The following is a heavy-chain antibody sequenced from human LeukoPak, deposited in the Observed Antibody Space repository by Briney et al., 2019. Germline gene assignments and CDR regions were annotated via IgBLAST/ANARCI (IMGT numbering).Heavy chain of an antibody. V-gene: IGHV3-74*01. Sequence: GGSLRLSCAASGFTFISYWMHWVRQAPGKGLEWVSRIGSDGSRASYADSVKGRFTISRDNAKNTLYLQMNSLRVEDTAVYYCARDLELVYYDSSGYDYWGQGTLVTVSS. CDR2: IGSDGSRA. CDR3: ARDLELVYYDSSGYDY. D-gene: IGHD3-22*01. CDR1: GFTFISYW. J-gene: IGHJ4*02.